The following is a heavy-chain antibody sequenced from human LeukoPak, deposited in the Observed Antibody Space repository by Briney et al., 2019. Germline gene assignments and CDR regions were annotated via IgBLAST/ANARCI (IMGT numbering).Heavy chain of an antibody. J-gene: IGHJ4*02. CDR2: VNPNSGNR. V-gene: IGHV1-8*01. CDR3: ARGVADSSGYYLYYFDF. D-gene: IGHD3-22*01. CDR1: GYTFTSYD. Sequence: ASVKVSCKASGYTFTSYDINWVRQATGQGLEWMGWVNPNSGNRGYAQKFQGRVTMTRNISISTAYMELSSLRSEDTAVYYCARGVADSSGYYLYYFDFWGQGTLVTVSS.